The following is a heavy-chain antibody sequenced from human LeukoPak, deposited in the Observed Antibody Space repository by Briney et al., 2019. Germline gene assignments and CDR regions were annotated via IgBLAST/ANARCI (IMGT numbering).Heavy chain of an antibody. CDR2: ISSSGSTI. CDR3: AELGITMIGGV. D-gene: IGHD3-10*02. Sequence: GGSLRLSCAASGFTFSSYEMNWVRQAPGKGLEWVSYISSSGSTIYYADSVKGRFTISRDNAKNSLYLQTNRLRAEDTAVYYCAELGITMIGGVWGKGTTVTISS. V-gene: IGHV3-48*03. J-gene: IGHJ6*04. CDR1: GFTFSSYE.